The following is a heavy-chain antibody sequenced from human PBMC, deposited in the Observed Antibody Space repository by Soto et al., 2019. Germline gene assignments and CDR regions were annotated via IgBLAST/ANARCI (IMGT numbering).Heavy chain of an antibody. J-gene: IGHJ4*02. V-gene: IGHV1-69*12. CDR2: IIPIFGTA. D-gene: IGHD3-22*01. CDR3: ASHYDSSGYYCRGLDY. CDR1: GGTFSSYA. Sequence: QVQLVQSGAEVKKPGSSVKVSCKASGGTFSSYAISWVRQAPGQGLEWMGGIIPIFGTADYAQKFQGRVTITADEATSTGNMELSSLRSEDRAVYYCASHYDSSGYYCRGLDYWGQGTLVTVSS.